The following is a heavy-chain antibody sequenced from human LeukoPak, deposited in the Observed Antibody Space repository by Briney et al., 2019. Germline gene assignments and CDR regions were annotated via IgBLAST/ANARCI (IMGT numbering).Heavy chain of an antibody. Sequence: GGSLRLSCAASGFTFSSYGMTWVRQAPGMGLEWVSALTYSGGSTYYADSVKGRFTISRDNSKNTLYLQMNSLRAEDTAVYYCAKYPGYDILTGSYYYYMDVWGKGTTVTISS. CDR1: GFTFSSYG. CDR3: AKYPGYDILTGSYYYYMDV. CDR2: LTYSGGST. V-gene: IGHV3-23*01. J-gene: IGHJ6*03. D-gene: IGHD3-9*01.